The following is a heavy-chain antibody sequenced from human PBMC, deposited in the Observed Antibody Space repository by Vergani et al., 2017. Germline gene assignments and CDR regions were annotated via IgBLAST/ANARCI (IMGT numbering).Heavy chain of an antibody. D-gene: IGHD2-15*01. CDR3: ARGSRIPKKKEWXFDP. CDR2: INHSGST. CDR1: GGSFSGYY. Sequence: QVQLQQWGAGLLKPSETLSLTCAVYGGSFSGYYWSWIRQPPGKGLEWIGEINHSGSTNYNPSLKSRVTISVDTSKKQFSLKLSPVTAADTAVYYCARGSRIPKKKEWXFDPWGQGTLVTVSS. V-gene: IGHV4-34*01. J-gene: IGHJ5*02.